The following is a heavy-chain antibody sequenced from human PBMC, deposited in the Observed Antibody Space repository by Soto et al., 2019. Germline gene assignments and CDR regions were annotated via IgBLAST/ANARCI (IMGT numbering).Heavy chain of an antibody. V-gene: IGHV3-48*02. CDR2: ITGTSGVI. D-gene: IGHD2-8*01. CDR1: GFTFSSYS. J-gene: IGHJ5*02. CDR3: ARDNGMAGSFDT. Sequence: GGSLRLSCTASGFTFSSYSMNWVRQAPGKGLEWVAYITGTSGVIYYADSVKGRFTISRDNARNSLYLQMKWLRDEDTAVYYCARDNGMAGSFDTWGQGTLVTVSS.